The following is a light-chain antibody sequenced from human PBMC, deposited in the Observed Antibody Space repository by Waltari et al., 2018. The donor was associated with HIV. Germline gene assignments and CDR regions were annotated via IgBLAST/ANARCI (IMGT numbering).Light chain of an antibody. Sequence: QPILTQPPSVSAAPGHSVTISCSRSSSNLGNDFVSWYQHLPGAAPKLVIYDNDNRPSGIPDRFSGSKSGASATLVITDLQTGDEGDYYCGTWDSSLNAGVFGGGTKLTVL. CDR1: SSNLGNDF. CDR2: DND. J-gene: IGLJ3*02. V-gene: IGLV1-51*01. CDR3: GTWDSSLNAGV.